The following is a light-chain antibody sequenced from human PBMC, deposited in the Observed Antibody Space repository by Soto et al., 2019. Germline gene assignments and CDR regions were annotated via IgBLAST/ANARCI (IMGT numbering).Light chain of an antibody. V-gene: IGLV2-14*03. J-gene: IGLJ1*01. CDR3: MSFTSSNTYV. CDR2: DVA. Sequence: QSALTQPASVSGSPGRWITISCTGTSSDINAYNFVSWYQHYPDKAPKVVIYDVANRPSGVSYRFSASKSGNTASLTISGLQAEDEADYYCMSFTSSNTYVFGTGTKVTVL. CDR1: SSDINAYNF.